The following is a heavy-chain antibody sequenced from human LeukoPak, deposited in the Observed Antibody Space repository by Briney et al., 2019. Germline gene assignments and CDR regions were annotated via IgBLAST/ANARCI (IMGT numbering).Heavy chain of an antibody. J-gene: IGHJ3*02. CDR1: GVSISSSNSY. CDR3: ARGPPDCSSTSCYAFDAFDI. CDR2: IYYSGNT. V-gene: IGHV4-39*01. D-gene: IGHD2-2*01. Sequence: SPSETLSLTCTVSGVSISSSNSYWGWIRQPPGKGLEWIGSIYYSGNTYYNASLRSQVSISIDTSKNQFSLRLTSVTAADTAVYYCARGPPDCSSTSCYAFDAFDIWGQGTMVTVSS.